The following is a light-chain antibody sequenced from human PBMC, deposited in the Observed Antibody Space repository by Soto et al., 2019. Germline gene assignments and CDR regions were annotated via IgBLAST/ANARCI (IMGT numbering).Light chain of an antibody. Sequence: EIVLTQSPGTLSLSPGERATLSCRASQTVTNNSLAWYQQKPGQAPRLLISGASSRATGIPDRFSGSGSGTDFTLTISRLEPEDSAVYSCQQYGSSPTTFGQGTRLENK. CDR3: QQYGSSPTT. CDR1: QTVTNNS. V-gene: IGKV3-20*01. CDR2: GAS. J-gene: IGKJ5*01.